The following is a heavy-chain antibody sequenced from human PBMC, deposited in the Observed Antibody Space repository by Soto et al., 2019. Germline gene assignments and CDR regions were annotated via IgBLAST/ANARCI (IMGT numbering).Heavy chain of an antibody. D-gene: IGHD3-3*01. CDR2: IYYSGNT. J-gene: IGHJ4*02. CDR3: ARVAGDFYYFDY. V-gene: IGHV4-61*01. Sequence: SETLSLTCTVSGGSVSSGSYYWSWIRQPPGKGLEWIGYIYYSGNTNYNPSLKSRVTISVDTSKNQFSLKLSSVTAVDTAVYYCARVAGDFYYFDYWGQGTLVTVSS. CDR1: GGSVSSGSYY.